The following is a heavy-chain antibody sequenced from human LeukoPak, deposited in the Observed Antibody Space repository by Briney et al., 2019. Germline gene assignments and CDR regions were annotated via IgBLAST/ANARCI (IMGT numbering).Heavy chain of an antibody. Sequence: PSETLSLTCTVSGGSIGSYYWSWIRQPAGKGLEWIGRIYTSGSTNYNPSLKSRVTMSVDTSKNQFSLKLNSVTAADTAVYYCARGEGSFCSSTTCYSYKWFDPWGQGTLVTVSS. CDR2: IYTSGST. D-gene: IGHD2-2*01. CDR1: GGSIGSYY. J-gene: IGHJ5*02. CDR3: ARGEGSFCSSTTCYSYKWFDP. V-gene: IGHV4-4*07.